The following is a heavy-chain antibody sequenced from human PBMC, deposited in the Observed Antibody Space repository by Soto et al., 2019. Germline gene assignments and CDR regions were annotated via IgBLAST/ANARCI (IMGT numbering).Heavy chain of an antibody. V-gene: IGHV3-48*03. Sequence: GGSLRLSCAASGFTFSSYEMNWVRQAPGKGLEWVSYISSSGSTIYYADSVKGRFTISRDNAKNSLYLQMNSLRAEDTAVYYCARDHKGSYYYYGMDVWGQGTTVTV. J-gene: IGHJ6*02. CDR3: ARDHKGSYYYYGMDV. CDR2: ISSSGSTI. CDR1: GFTFSSYE.